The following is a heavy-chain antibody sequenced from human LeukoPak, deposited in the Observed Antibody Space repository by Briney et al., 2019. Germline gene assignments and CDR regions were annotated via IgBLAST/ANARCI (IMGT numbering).Heavy chain of an antibody. D-gene: IGHD6-19*01. CDR3: ARESQEAIAVAGTWFDP. V-gene: IGHV1-2*02. CDR2: INPNSGGT. CDR1: GYTFTGYY. J-gene: IGHJ5*02. Sequence: ASVKVSCKASGYTFTGYYMHWVRQAPGQGLEWMGWINPNSGGTNYAQKFQGRVTMTRDTSISTAYMELSRLRSDDTAVYYCARESQEAIAVAGTWFDPWGQGTLVTVSS.